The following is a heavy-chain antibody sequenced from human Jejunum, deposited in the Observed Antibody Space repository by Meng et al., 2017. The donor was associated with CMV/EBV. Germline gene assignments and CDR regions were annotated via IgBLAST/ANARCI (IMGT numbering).Heavy chain of an antibody. D-gene: IGHD2-21*01. Sequence: TFSSYNMNWVRQAPGRGLEWVASISSSSSYIYYADSVKGRFTISRDNAKNSLYLQMNSLRAEDTAVYYCARDYSHQVIASTYDAFDVWGHGAMVT. CDR3: ARDYSHQVIASTYDAFDV. CDR1: TFSSYN. J-gene: IGHJ3*01. V-gene: IGHV3-21*01. CDR2: ISSSSSYI.